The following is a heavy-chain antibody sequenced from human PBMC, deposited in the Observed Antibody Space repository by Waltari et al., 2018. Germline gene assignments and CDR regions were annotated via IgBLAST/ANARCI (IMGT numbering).Heavy chain of an antibody. Sequence: QVQLQQCGAGLLKPSETLSLTCPVYGRSFSRSYWSWIRQSPEKGLEWIGEINHRGSTTYNPSLKSRVSISVDTSKNQFSLRLSSVTAADTAVYYCARVDIVTTNWLDPWGQGTLVTVSS. CDR3: ARVDIVTTNWLDP. D-gene: IGHD5-12*01. V-gene: IGHV4-34*01. CDR1: GRSFSRSY. J-gene: IGHJ5*02. CDR2: INHRGST.